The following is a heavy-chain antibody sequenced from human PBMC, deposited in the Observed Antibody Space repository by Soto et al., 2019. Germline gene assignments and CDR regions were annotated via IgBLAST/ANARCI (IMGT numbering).Heavy chain of an antibody. D-gene: IGHD2-21*02. CDR2: MYSGGTT. J-gene: IGHJ3*02. Sequence: EVKLLESGGGLVHPGGSLRLSCAASGFIVSSNYMTWVRQAPGKGLEWVSIMYSGGTTYYAESVKGRFTISRHISKNTLDLQMNTLRFEDTAVYYCARVAGDDPLDIWGPGTMVTVSS. V-gene: IGHV3-53*04. CDR3: ARVAGDDPLDI. CDR1: GFIVSSNY.